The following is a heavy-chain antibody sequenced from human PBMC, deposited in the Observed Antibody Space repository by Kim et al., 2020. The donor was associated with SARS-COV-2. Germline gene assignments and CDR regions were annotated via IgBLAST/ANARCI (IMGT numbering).Heavy chain of an antibody. CDR3: ARGAAGKVFDD. Sequence: SETLSLTCTVSGYSISSGYYWGWIRQPPGKGLEWIGSIYHSGSTYYNPSLKSRVTISVDTSKNQFSLKLSSVAAADTAVYYCARGAAGKVFDDWGQGTLVTVSS. CDR1: GYSISSGYY. CDR2: IYHSGST. D-gene: IGHD6-13*01. V-gene: IGHV4-38-2*02. J-gene: IGHJ4*02.